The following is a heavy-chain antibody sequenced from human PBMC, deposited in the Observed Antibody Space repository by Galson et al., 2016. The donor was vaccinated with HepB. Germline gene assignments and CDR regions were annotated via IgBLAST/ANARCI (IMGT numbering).Heavy chain of an antibody. J-gene: IGHJ4*02. V-gene: IGHV3-48*02. CDR3: ANAWYWYMAY. CDR1: GFTFSVYS. D-gene: IGHD2-8*02. Sequence: SLRLSCADSGFTFSVYSMNWVRQAPGKGLEWISHMTSSSSVTYYADSLKGRFTNPRDNAKKSLYLQMNSLRDEDTAVSYCANAWYWYMAYWGQGTLVTVSS. CDR2: MTSSSSVT.